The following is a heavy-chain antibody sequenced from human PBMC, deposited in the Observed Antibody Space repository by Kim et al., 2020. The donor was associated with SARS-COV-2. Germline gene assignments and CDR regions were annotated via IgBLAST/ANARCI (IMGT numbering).Heavy chain of an antibody. Sequence: GGSLRLSCVGSGFTPSASAMHWVRQASGKGLEWVGRVRSKVNDYATAYAASVKGRFTISRDDSKNTAYLQMSSLKTEDTAMYYCIRGLDTRGYYHADWGQGTLVTVSS. CDR1: GFTPSASA. V-gene: IGHV3-73*01. CDR3: IRGLDTRGYYHAD. D-gene: IGHD3-22*01. CDR2: VRSKVNDYAT. J-gene: IGHJ4*02.